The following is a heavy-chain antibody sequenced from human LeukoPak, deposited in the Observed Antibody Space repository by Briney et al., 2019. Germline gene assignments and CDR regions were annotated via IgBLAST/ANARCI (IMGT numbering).Heavy chain of an antibody. V-gene: IGHV3-30-3*01. CDR2: ISYDGSNK. CDR1: GFTFSSYA. D-gene: IGHD5-12*01. J-gene: IGHJ4*02. Sequence: GGSLRLSCAASGFTFSSYAMHWVRQAPGKGLEWVAVISYDGSNKYYADSVKGRFTISRDNSKNTLYLQMNSLRAEDTAVYYCARDGEGYGFDYWGQGTLVTVSS. CDR3: ARDGEGYGFDY.